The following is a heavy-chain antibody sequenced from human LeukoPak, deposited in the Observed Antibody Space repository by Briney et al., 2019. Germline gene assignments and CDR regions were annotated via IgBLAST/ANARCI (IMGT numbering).Heavy chain of an antibody. J-gene: IGHJ6*03. D-gene: IGHD5-18*01. Sequence: TGGSLRLSCAASGFTLDDYAMHWVRQAPGKGLEWVSGISWNSGSIGYADSVKGRFTISRDNAKNSLYLQMNSLRAEDTALYYCAKDEVTATVLGYMDVWGKGTTVTVSS. CDR2: ISWNSGSI. CDR1: GFTLDDYA. V-gene: IGHV3-9*01. CDR3: AKDEVTATVLGYMDV.